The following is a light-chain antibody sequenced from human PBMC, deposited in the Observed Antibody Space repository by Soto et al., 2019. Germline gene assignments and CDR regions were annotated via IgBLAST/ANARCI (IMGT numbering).Light chain of an antibody. CDR1: SSDVGGYNF. V-gene: IGLV2-14*01. CDR2: EVN. J-gene: IGLJ3*02. CDR3: SSYTFSSTLVV. Sequence: QSALTQPACVSGSRGQSITISCTGTSSDVGGYNFVSWYQQHPGKAPRLMIFEVNNRPSGVSDRFSGSKSGNTASLTISGLQAEDEADYYCSSYTFSSTLVVFGGGTKLTAL.